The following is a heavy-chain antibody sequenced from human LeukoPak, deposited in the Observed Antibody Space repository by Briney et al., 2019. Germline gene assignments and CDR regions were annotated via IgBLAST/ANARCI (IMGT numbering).Heavy chain of an antibody. CDR1: GGSISSYY. Sequence: SETLSLTCTVSGGSISSYYWSWIRQPPGKGLEWIGYIYYSGSTNYNPSLKSRVTISVDTSKNQFSLKQSSVTAADTAVYYCARYSGSPDIVLMVYALDAFDIWGQGTMVTVSS. CDR2: IYYSGST. J-gene: IGHJ3*02. D-gene: IGHD2-8*01. V-gene: IGHV4-59*01. CDR3: ARYSGSPDIVLMVYALDAFDI.